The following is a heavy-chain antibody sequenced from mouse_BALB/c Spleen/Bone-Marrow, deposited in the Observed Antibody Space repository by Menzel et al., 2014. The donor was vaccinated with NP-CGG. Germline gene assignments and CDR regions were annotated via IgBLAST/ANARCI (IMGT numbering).Heavy chain of an antibody. D-gene: IGHD2-1*01. J-gene: IGHJ4*01. CDR3: ARRFGNSPRDSAMVN. CDR2: VDPANGNT. Sequence: EVMLVESGADLVKPGASVKLSCTASGLNIKDTYIHWVKQRPGQGLEWIGRVDPANGNTKYAPKFQGKATITADTSSNTAYLRLSSLTSEDTAVYYCARRFGNSPRDSAMVNWGRGTSVTVSS. V-gene: IGHV14-3*02. CDR1: GLNIKDTY.